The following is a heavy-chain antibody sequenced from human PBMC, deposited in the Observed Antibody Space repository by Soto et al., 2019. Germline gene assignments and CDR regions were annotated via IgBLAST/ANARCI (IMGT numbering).Heavy chain of an antibody. D-gene: IGHD3-3*01. CDR2: IYYSGST. CDR1: GGSISSYY. J-gene: IGHJ6*02. V-gene: IGHV4-59*01. Sequence: PSETLSLTCTVSGGSISSYYWSWILQPPGKGLGWIGYIYYSGSTNYNPSLKSRVTISVDTSKNQFSLKLSSVTAADTAVYYCARGVNYDFWSGPMDYYYYGMDVWGQGPTVTVSS. CDR3: ARGVNYDFWSGPMDYYYYGMDV.